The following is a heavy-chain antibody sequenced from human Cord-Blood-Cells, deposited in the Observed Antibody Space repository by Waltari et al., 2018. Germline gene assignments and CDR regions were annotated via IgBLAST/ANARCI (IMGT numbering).Heavy chain of an antibody. D-gene: IGHD3-9*01. V-gene: IGHV1-69*09. Sequence: QVQLVQSGAAVKKPGSSVKVSCKASGGTFSSYAISWVRQAPGQGLEWMGRLNPIIGIAKYVAKFQGRVTITADKSTSTAYRELSSLRSEDTAVYYCASDAPDYDILTGYYAFDIWGQGTMVTVSS. CDR2: LNPIIGIA. J-gene: IGHJ3*02. CDR3: ASDAPDYDILTGYYAFDI. CDR1: GGTFSSYA.